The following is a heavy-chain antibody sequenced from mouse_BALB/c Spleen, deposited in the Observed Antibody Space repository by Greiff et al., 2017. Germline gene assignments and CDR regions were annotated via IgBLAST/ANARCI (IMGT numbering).Heavy chain of an antibody. V-gene: IGHV5-6-5*01. CDR3: ARSGYYYGSSPGAY. Sequence: EVNVVESGGGLVKPGGSLKLSCAASGFTFSSYAMSWVRQTPEKRLEWVASISSGGSTYYPDSVKGRFTISRDNARNILYLQMSSLRSEDTAMYYCARSGYYYGSSPGAYWGQGTLVTVSA. CDR1: GFTFSSYA. CDR2: ISSGGST. J-gene: IGHJ3*01. D-gene: IGHD1-1*01.